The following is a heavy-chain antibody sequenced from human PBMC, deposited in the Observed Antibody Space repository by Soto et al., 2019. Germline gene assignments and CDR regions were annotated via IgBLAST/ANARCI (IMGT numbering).Heavy chain of an antibody. J-gene: IGHJ4*02. Sequence: QVHLQQWGAGLLKPSQTLSLSCVVDGGAFNGYYWTWIRQPPGKGLEWIGEINHSGSVEYNPSLKSRVAISIDTSKKQFSLTLTSVTAADTAVYYCARAGAALVRGSIGGFDYWGQGSLVTVSS. CDR3: ARAGAALVRGSIGGFDY. V-gene: IGHV4-34*02. D-gene: IGHD3-10*01. CDR2: INHSGSV. CDR1: GGAFNGYY.